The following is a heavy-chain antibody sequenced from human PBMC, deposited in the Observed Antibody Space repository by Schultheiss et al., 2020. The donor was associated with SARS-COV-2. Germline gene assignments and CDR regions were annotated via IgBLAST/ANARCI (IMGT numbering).Heavy chain of an antibody. J-gene: IGHJ4*02. D-gene: IGHD3-22*01. CDR3: VKQAYYYDSSGYYYVWYFDY. CDR1: GGSFSGYY. Sequence: SETLSLTCAVYGGSFSGYYWSWIRQPPGKGLEWIGEINHSGSTNYNPSLKSRVTISVDTSKNQFSLKLSSVTAADTAVYYCVKQAYYYDSSGYYYVWYFDYWGQGTLVTVSS. V-gene: IGHV4-34*01. CDR2: INHSGST.